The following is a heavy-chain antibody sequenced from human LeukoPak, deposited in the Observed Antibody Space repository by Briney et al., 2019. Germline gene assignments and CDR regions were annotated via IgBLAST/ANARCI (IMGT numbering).Heavy chain of an antibody. CDR2: INHSGST. D-gene: IGHD4-17*01. V-gene: IGHV4-34*01. CDR1: GGSFSGYY. CDR3: ARVPPDYDDLHDALDL. J-gene: IGHJ3*01. Sequence: PSETLSLTCAVYGGSFSGYYWSWIRQPPGKGLEWIGEINHSGSTNYNPSLKGRVTISVDTSKNQFSLRLTSVTAADTAVYYCARVPPDYDDLHDALDLWGQGTVVTVSS.